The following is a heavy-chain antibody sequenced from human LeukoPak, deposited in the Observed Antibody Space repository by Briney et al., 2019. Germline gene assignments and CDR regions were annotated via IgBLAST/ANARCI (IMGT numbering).Heavy chain of an antibody. J-gene: IGHJ6*02. D-gene: IGHD1-7*01. CDR1: GFTFDDYG. V-gene: IGHV3-20*04. CDR2: INWNGGST. Sequence: PGGSLILSCAASGFTFDDYGMSWVRQAPGKGLEWVSGINWNGGSTGYADSVKGRFTISRDSAKNSLYLQMNSLRAEDTALYYCARIETRNRYYYYAMDVWGQGTTVTVSS. CDR3: ARIETRNRYYYYAMDV.